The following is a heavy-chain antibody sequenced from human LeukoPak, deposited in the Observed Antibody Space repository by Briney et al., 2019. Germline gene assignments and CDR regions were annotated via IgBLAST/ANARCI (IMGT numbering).Heavy chain of an antibody. V-gene: IGHV3-30-3*01. Sequence: SGGSLRLSCAASGFTFSSYAMHWVRQAPGKGLEWVAVISYDGSNKYYADSVKGRFTISRDNSKNTLYLQMNSLRAEDTAVYYCARDKMDVWGQGTTVTVSS. CDR1: GFTFSSYA. CDR2: ISYDGSNK. J-gene: IGHJ6*02. CDR3: ARDKMDV.